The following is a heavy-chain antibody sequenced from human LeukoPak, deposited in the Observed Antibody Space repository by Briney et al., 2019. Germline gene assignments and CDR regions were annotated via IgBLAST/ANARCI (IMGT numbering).Heavy chain of an antibody. V-gene: IGHV3-30*18. CDR3: AKDGSYYYDSSGPSEAFDI. Sequence: PGVSLRLSCAASGFTFSSYSMHWVRQAPGKGLEWVAVISYDGSNKYYADSVKGRFTISRDNSKNTLYLQMNSLRAEDTAVYYCAKDGSYYYDSSGPSEAFDIWGQGTMVTVSS. CDR1: GFTFSSYS. CDR2: ISYDGSNK. J-gene: IGHJ3*02. D-gene: IGHD3-22*01.